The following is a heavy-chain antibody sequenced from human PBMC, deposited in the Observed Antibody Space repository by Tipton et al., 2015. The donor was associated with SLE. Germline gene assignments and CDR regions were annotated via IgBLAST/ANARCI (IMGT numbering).Heavy chain of an antibody. V-gene: IGHV4-59*08. CDR3: ARGQSGDFDL. CDR1: GGSISSYY. D-gene: IGHD3-10*01. J-gene: IGHJ2*01. Sequence: LRLSCTVSGGSISSYYWSWIRQPPGKGLEWIGYIYYSGSTNYNPSLKSRVTISVDTSKNQFSLRLTSVTAADTAIYYCARGQSGDFDLWGRGTLVTVSS. CDR2: IYYSGST.